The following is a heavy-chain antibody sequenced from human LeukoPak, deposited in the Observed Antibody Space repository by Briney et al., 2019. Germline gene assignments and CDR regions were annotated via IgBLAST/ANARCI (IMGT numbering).Heavy chain of an antibody. CDR3: ASIPGYSSGSHNN. D-gene: IGHD6-19*01. Sequence: PGGSLRLSCAASGFTFSSYSMNWVRHAPGKGLVWVSRINSDGSSTSYADSVKGRFTISRDNAKNTLYLQMNSLRAEDTAVYYCASIPGYSSGSHNNWGQGTVVTVSS. CDR1: GFTFSSYS. V-gene: IGHV3-74*01. CDR2: INSDGSST. J-gene: IGHJ4*02.